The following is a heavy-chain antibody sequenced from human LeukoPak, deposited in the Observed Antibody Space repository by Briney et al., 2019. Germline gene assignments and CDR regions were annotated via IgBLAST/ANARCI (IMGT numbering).Heavy chain of an antibody. V-gene: IGHV1-46*01. CDR1: GYTFTSYY. CDR2: INPSGGNT. Sequence: ASVKVSCKASGYTFTSYYMHWVRQAPGQGLEWMGIINPSGGNTNYAQKFQERVTITRDMSTSTAYMELSSLRSEDTAVYYCATGSGSYFLSLDYWGQGTLVTVSS. J-gene: IGHJ4*02. D-gene: IGHD1-26*01. CDR3: ATGSGSYFLSLDY.